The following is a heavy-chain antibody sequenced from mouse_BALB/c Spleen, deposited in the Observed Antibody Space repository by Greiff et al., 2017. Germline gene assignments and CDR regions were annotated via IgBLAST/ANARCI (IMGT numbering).Heavy chain of an antibody. J-gene: IGHJ3*01. CDR2: IYPGSGNT. D-gene: IGHD2-3*01. CDR3: GRGGDGYYGGGFAY. Sequence: QVQLQQSGPELVKPGASVKISCKASGYTFTDYYIHWVKQTPGQGLEWIGWIYPGSGNTKYNEKFKGKATLTVDTSSSTAYMQLSSLTSEDTAVYFCGRGGDGYYGGGFAYWGQGTLVTVSA. CDR1: GYTFTDYY. V-gene: IGHV1-84*02.